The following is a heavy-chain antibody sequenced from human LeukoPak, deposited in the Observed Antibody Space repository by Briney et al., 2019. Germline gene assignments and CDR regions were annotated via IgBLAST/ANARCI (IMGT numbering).Heavy chain of an antibody. Sequence: GGSLRLSCAASGITFSSYGMSWVRQAPGKGLEWVSAISGSGGSTYYADSVKGRFTISRDNSKNTLYLQMNSLRADDTAVYYCAKDGYIATVEMATMRVDYWGQGTLVTVSS. J-gene: IGHJ4*02. D-gene: IGHD5-24*01. CDR1: GITFSSYG. CDR2: ISGSGGST. V-gene: IGHV3-23*01. CDR3: AKDGYIATVEMATMRVDY.